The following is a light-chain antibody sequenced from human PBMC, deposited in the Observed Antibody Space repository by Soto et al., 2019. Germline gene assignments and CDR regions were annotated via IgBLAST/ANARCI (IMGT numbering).Light chain of an antibody. CDR1: SSDVGGYNY. J-gene: IGLJ1*01. CDR2: DVS. V-gene: IGLV2-14*01. Sequence: QSVLTQPASVSGSPGQSIAISCTGTSSDVGGYNYVSWYQQHPGKAPKLMVYDVSNRPSGVSNRFSGSKSGNTASLTISGLQAEDETDYYCSSYSSSSTYVVGTGTMVNDL. CDR3: SSYSSSSTYV.